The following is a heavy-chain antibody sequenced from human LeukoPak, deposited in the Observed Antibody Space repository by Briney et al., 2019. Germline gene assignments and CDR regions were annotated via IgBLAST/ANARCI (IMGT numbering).Heavy chain of an antibody. J-gene: IGHJ4*02. CDR3: ARYDNGKDYFDY. Sequence: GGSLRLSCAASGFTFSSHWMHWVRHAPGKGLVWVSLMYSGGGTSYADSVKGRFTISRDTSKNTLYLQMSSLRAEDTALYYCARYDNGKDYFDYWGQGTLVTVSS. D-gene: IGHD1-1*01. CDR1: GFTFSSHW. V-gene: IGHV3-53*01. CDR2: MYSGGGT.